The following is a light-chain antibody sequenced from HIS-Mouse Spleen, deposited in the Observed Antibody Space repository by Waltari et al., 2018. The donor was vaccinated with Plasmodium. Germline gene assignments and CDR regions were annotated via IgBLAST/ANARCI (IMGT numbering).Light chain of an antibody. CDR2: DAS. V-gene: IGKV3-11*01. CDR1: QSVSSY. J-gene: IGKJ2*01. CDR3: QQRSNWPPYT. Sequence: IVLTQSPAPLPLSPGERATLSCRASQSVSSYLAWYQQKPGQAPRLLIYDASNRATGIPARFSGSGSGTDFTLTISSLEPEDFAVYYCQQRSNWPPYTFGQGTKLEIK.